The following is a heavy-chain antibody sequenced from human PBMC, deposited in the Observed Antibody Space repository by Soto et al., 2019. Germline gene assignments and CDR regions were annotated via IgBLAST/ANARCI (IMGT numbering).Heavy chain of an antibody. CDR3: ATGVDYDSSGYYWAFDI. CDR2: FDPEDGET. D-gene: IGHD3-22*01. CDR1: GYTLTELS. J-gene: IGHJ3*02. V-gene: IGHV1-24*01. Sequence: SVKVSCKVSGYTLTELSMHWVRQAPVKGLEWMGGFDPEDGETIYAQKFQGRVTMTEDTSTDTAYMELSSLRSEDTAVYYCATGVDYDSSGYYWAFDIWGQGTMVTVSS.